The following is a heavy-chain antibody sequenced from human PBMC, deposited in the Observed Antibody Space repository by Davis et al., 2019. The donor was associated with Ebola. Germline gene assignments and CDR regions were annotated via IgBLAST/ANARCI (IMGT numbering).Heavy chain of an antibody. Sequence: ASVKVSCKASGYSFTSYGISWVRQAPGQGLEWMGLINAYNGNTNYAQKFQGRVTMTRNTSISTAYMELSSLRSEDTAVYYCCIWFGKIWGQGTLVTVSS. CDR3: CIWFGKI. V-gene: IGHV1-18*01. D-gene: IGHD3-10*01. CDR2: INAYNGNT. CDR1: GYSFTSYG. J-gene: IGHJ4*02.